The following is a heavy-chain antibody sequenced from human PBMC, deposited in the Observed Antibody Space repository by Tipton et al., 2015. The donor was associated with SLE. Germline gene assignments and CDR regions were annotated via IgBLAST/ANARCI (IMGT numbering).Heavy chain of an antibody. D-gene: IGHD6-13*01. Sequence: TLSLTCTVSRGSINKSGFYWGWIRQPPGKGLEWVGSVQYNGKTFYNPSLKSRLTMSLDTSKNQFSLRLTSVGAADTAVYYCASHIGAAGIGFSPMDVWGQGTMVNFS. CDR1: RGSINKSGFY. CDR2: VQYNGKT. V-gene: IGHV4-39*01. CDR3: ASHIGAAGIGFSPMDV. J-gene: IGHJ6*02.